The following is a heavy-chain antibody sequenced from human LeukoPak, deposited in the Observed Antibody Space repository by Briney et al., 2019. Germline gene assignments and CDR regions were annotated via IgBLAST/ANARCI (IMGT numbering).Heavy chain of an antibody. Sequence: GASVKVSCKASGYTFTSYAMHWVRQAPGQRLEWMGWMNADNGGTIYSQKFQGRVTITRDTSASTAYVELSSLTSEDTAVYYCAREHKYSSSWYPAYWGQGTLVTVSS. V-gene: IGHV1-3*01. CDR1: GYTFTSYA. D-gene: IGHD6-13*01. CDR3: AREHKYSSSWYPAY. CDR2: MNADNGGT. J-gene: IGHJ4*02.